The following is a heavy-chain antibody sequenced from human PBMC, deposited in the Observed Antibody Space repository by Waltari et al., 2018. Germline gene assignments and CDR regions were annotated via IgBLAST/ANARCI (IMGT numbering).Heavy chain of an antibody. V-gene: IGHV4-34*01. CDR3: ARKGSYYGSGTFDY. CDR1: GGSFSGYY. CDR2: INHSGST. D-gene: IGHD3-10*01. J-gene: IGHJ4*02. Sequence: QVQLQQWGAGLLKPSETLSPTCAVYGGSFSGYYWSWIRQPPGKGLDWIGEINHSGSTNYNPSLKSRVTISVDTSKNQFSLKLSSVTAADTAVYYCARKGSYYGSGTFDYWGQGTLVTVSS.